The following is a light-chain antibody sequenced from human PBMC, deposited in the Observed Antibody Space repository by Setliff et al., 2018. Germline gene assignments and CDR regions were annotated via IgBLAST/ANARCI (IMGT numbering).Light chain of an antibody. CDR1: SSDVGVFNY. V-gene: IGLV2-14*03. Sequence: QSALAQPASVSGSPGQSITISCTGTSSDVGVFNYVSWYQQHPGKAPKLMIYDVTSRPSGVSNRFSDSKSGNTASLTISGLQVEDEADYYCSSYKSDSTYVFGTGTKVTVL. J-gene: IGLJ1*01. CDR3: SSYKSDSTYV. CDR2: DVT.